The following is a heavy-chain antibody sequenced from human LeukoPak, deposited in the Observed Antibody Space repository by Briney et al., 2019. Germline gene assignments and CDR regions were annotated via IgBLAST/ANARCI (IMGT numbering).Heavy chain of an antibody. D-gene: IGHD3-22*01. CDR1: GYTFTSYY. Sequence: GASVKVSCKASGYTFTSYYMHWVRQAPGQGLEWMGIINPSGGSTSYAQKFQGRVTMTGDTSTSTVYMELSSLRSEDTAVYYCARDLSPQSESYYYDSSDYYPDYWGQGTLVTVSS. CDR3: ARDLSPQSESYYYDSSDYYPDY. V-gene: IGHV1-46*01. J-gene: IGHJ4*02. CDR2: INPSGGST.